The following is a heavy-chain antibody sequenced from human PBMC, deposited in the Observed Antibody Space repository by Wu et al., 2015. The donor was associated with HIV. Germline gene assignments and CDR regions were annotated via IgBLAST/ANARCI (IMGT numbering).Heavy chain of an antibody. CDR1: GYTFTSYD. CDR3: ARDNYDFRGGWRAYYYYMDV. Sequence: QVQLVQSEAEVKKPGASVKVSCKASGYTFTSYDINWVRQATGQGLEWMGWMNPNSGNTGYAQKFQGRVTITRNTSISTAYMELSSLRSEDTAVYYCARDNYDFRGGWRAYYYYMDVWGKGTTVTVSS. V-gene: IGHV1-8*03. D-gene: IGHD3-3*01. J-gene: IGHJ6*03. CDR2: MNPNSGNT.